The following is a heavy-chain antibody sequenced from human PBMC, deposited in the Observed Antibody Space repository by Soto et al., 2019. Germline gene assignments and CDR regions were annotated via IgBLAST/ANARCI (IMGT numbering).Heavy chain of an antibody. Sequence: QEQLVESGGGVVQPGMSLRLSCEGSGFTFRRHGMHWVRQSPGKGLEWLAVIWYDGSEQYYADSVKGRLTISRDNSKNMLYLQLNTLTVEDTAVYYCARWSNHKVVDPWGQGTMVTVS. CDR3: ARWSNHKVVDP. D-gene: IGHD2-8*02. CDR1: GFTFRRHG. J-gene: IGHJ5*02. V-gene: IGHV3-33*03. CDR2: IWYDGSEQ.